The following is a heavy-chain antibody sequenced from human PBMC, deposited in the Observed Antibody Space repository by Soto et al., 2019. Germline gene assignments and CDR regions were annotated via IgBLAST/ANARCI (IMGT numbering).Heavy chain of an antibody. CDR1: GYIFANDW. CDR2: IFPGDSGT. D-gene: IGHD6-6*01. V-gene: IGHV5-51*01. Sequence: GESLKISCTGSGYIFANDWIAWVRQMPGKGLEWMGMIFPGDSGTRYSPSFQGQVTISADKSINTAYLQWSSLKASDTAIYYCARRVAAHPYFDYWGQGALVTVSS. J-gene: IGHJ4*02. CDR3: ARRVAAHPYFDY.